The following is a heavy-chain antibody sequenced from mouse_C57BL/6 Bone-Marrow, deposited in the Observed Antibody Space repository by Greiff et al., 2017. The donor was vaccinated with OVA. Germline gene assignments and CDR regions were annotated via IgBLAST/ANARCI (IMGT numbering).Heavy chain of an antibody. CDR2: IYPGDGDT. V-gene: IGHV1-82*01. J-gene: IGHJ3*01. CDR1: GYAFSSYW. D-gene: IGHD2-3*01. CDR3: ARSIYDGHYGAY. Sequence: VQLQQSGAELVKPGASVKISCKASGYAFSSYWMNWVKQRPGKGLEWIGQIYPGDGDTNYNGKFKGKATLTADKSSSTAYMQLSSLTSEDSAVYFCARSIYDGHYGAYWGQGTLVTVSA.